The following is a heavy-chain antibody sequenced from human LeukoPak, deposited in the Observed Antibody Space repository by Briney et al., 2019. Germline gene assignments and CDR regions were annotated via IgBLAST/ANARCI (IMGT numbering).Heavy chain of an antibody. V-gene: IGHV3-7*01. CDR2: INEYGSER. J-gene: IGHJ4*02. CDR3: ARYTDWAFDC. CDR1: GISFSSYW. D-gene: IGHD3-9*01. Sequence: GGSLRLSCTVSGISFSSYWMSWVRQVPGKGLEWVANINEYGSERQYLDSVKGRFTVSRDNSKNSLYLQMDSLRDEDTAVYYCARYTDWAFDCRGQGTLVTVSS.